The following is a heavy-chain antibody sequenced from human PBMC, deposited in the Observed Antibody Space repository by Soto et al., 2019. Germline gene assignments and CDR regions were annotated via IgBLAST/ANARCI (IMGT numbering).Heavy chain of an antibody. CDR1: GGSFSGYY. CDR2: INHSGST. Sequence: SETLSLTCAVYGGSFSGYYWSWIRQPPGKGLEWIGEINHSGSTNYNPSLKSRVTISVDPSKHQFSLKLSSVTAADTAGYYCARMEVVVPAALTYPNTWGQGTLVTVPS. J-gene: IGHJ4*02. CDR3: ARMEVVVPAALTYPNT. V-gene: IGHV4-34*01. D-gene: IGHD2-2*01.